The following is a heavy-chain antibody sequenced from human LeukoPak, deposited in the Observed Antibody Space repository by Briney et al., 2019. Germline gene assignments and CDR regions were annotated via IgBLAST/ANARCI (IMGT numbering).Heavy chain of an antibody. V-gene: IGHV4-34*01. CDR1: GGSFSGFY. Sequence: SETLSLTCAVYGGSFSGFYWNWIRQPPGKGLEWIGYIYHSGSTYYNPSLRSRVTISVDRSKNQFSLKLSSVTAADTAVYYCARGGWGSSGYFDYWGQGTLVTVSS. CDR2: IYHSGST. CDR3: ARGGWGSSGYFDY. D-gene: IGHD3-22*01. J-gene: IGHJ4*02.